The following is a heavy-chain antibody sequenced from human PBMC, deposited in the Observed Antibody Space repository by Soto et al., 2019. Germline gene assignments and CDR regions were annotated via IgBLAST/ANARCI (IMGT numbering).Heavy chain of an antibody. CDR3: ARGRVLRFLEWLFATYGMDV. CDR2: INHSGST. D-gene: IGHD3-3*01. J-gene: IGHJ6*02. CDR1: GGSFSGCY. V-gene: IGHV4-34*01. Sequence: PSETLSLTCAVYGGSFSGCYLSWIRQPPGKGLEWIGEINHSGSTNYNPSLKSRVTISVDTSKNQFSLKLSSVTAADTAVYYCARGRVLRFLEWLFATYGMDVWGQGTTVTVSS.